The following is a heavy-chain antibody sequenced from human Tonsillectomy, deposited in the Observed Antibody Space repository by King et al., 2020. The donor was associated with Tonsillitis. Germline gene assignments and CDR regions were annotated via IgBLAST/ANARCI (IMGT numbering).Heavy chain of an antibody. Sequence: QLVESGGGLVQPGGSLRLSCRASGFIFTSHSLNWVRQAPGKGLEWVSYISSSSGTIYYGDSVRGRFTISRDNAKNSLYLQMNSLRDEDTAVYYCARSGGDYGDYGFFDYWGQGPLVTVSS. D-gene: IGHD4-17*01. V-gene: IGHV3-48*02. CDR2: ISSSSGTI. CDR3: ARSGGDYGDYGFFDY. J-gene: IGHJ4*02. CDR1: GFIFTSHS.